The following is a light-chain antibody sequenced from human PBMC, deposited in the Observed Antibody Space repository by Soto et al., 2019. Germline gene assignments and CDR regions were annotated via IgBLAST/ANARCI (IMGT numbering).Light chain of an antibody. Sequence: QPVLTQPPSVSGAPGQRVTISCTGSISNIGAGYDVHWYQQLPGTAPKLLIYGNSNRPSGVPDRFSGSKSGTSASLAITGLQAEDEADYYCQSYDSSLSGHYVFGTGTKLTVL. V-gene: IGLV1-40*01. CDR3: QSYDSSLSGHYV. J-gene: IGLJ1*01. CDR2: GNS. CDR1: ISNIGAGYD.